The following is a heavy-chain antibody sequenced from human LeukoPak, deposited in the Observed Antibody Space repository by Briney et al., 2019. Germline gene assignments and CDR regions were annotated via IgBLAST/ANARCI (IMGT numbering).Heavy chain of an antibody. CDR2: ISTSSSYI. CDR1: GFTYSSYS. CDR3: ARAIAEAGTDS. Sequence: GGSLRLSCVASGFTYSSYSMNWVRQAPGKGLEWVSFISTSSSYIYYGDSVKGRFTISRDNAKNLVYLQMNSLRAEDTAMYYCARAIAEAGTDSWGQGTLVTVSS. D-gene: IGHD6-19*01. J-gene: IGHJ4*02. V-gene: IGHV3-21*04.